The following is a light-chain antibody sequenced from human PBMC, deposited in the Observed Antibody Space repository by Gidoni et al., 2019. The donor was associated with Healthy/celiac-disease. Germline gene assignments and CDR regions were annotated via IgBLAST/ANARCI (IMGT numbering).Light chain of an antibody. V-gene: IGKV3-20*01. CDR2: GAS. Sequence: EIVLTQSPGTLSLSPGERATLSCRASQSVSSSYLAWYQQKPGQAPRLLIYGASSRATGIPDSFSGSGSGTDFTLTLSRLEPEDFAVYYCQQYGSSPALTFGGGTKVEIK. CDR3: QQYGSSPALT. CDR1: QSVSSSY. J-gene: IGKJ4*01.